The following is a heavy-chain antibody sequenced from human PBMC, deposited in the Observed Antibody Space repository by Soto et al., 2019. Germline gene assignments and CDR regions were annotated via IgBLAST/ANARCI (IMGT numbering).Heavy chain of an antibody. V-gene: IGHV4-38-2*01. D-gene: IGHD4-4*01. CDR2: IYHGGST. Sequence: SETLSLTCAVSGYSISSGYYWGWLRQPPGKGLEWIGSIYHGGSTYYNPSLNSRVTLSIDMTNNHVSLILNSVTAADTAVYYSERVRDYRHNWFDTWGQGTLVTVSS. CDR1: GYSISSGYY. J-gene: IGHJ5*02. CDR3: ERVRDYRHNWFDT.